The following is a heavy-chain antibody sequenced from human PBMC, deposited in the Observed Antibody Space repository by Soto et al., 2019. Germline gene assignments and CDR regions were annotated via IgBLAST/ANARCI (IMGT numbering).Heavy chain of an antibody. Sequence: QVQLVQSGAEVKKPGASVKVSCKASGYSFSSYYMHWVRQAPGQGLEWMGIINPSGGSTSYAQKLPGRGTMTRDKSTSTVYMEVSSLRSEDTAVYYCARSRPTYYYDSSGYYAFDYWGQGTLVTVSS. J-gene: IGHJ4*02. V-gene: IGHV1-46*01. CDR2: INPSGGST. CDR3: ARSRPTYYYDSSGYYAFDY. D-gene: IGHD3-22*01. CDR1: GYSFSSYY.